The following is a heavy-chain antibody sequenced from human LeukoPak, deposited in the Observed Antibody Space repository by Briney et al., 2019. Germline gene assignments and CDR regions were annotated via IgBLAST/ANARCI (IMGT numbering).Heavy chain of an antibody. CDR2: INSDGSST. CDR1: GFTFSSYW. D-gene: IGHD5-18*01. Sequence: GGSLTLSCVASGFTFSSYWMHWVRQAPGKGLVWVSRINSDGSSTSYADSVKGRFTISRDNAKNTLYLQMNSLRAEDTAVYYCARVDYGYSYGPFDYWGQGTLVTVSS. CDR3: ARVDYGYSYGPFDY. J-gene: IGHJ4*02. V-gene: IGHV3-74*01.